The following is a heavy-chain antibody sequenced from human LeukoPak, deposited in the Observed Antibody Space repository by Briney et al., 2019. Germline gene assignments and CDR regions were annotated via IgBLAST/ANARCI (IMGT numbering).Heavy chain of an antibody. D-gene: IGHD6-19*01. J-gene: IGHJ4*02. CDR1: GFTFSSYS. CDR3: TRDQLSGWLGY. CDR2: IRSKAYGGTT. V-gene: IGHV3-49*04. Sequence: GGSLRLSCAASGFTFSSYSMNWVRQAPGKGLEWVGFIRSKAYGGTTEYAASVKGRFTISRDDSKSIAYLQMNSLKTEDTAVYYCTRDQLSGWLGYWGQGTLVTVSS.